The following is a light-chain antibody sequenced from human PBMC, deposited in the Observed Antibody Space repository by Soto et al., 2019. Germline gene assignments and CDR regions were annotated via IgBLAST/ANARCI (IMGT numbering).Light chain of an antibody. Sequence: DIQMTQSPSTLSASVGDRVTITCRASQSIGYWLAWYQQKPGKAPNLLIYAASSLETGVPSRFSGSGSGTEFTLSISSLQPDDSASYYCQQYNSYSKTFGQGNKVEIK. CDR2: AAS. V-gene: IGKV1-5*01. CDR1: QSIGYW. J-gene: IGKJ1*01. CDR3: QQYNSYSKT.